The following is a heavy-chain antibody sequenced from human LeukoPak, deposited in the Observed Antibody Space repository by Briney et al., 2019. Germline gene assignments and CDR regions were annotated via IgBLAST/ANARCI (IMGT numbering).Heavy chain of an antibody. CDR3: AREREESYGMDV. J-gene: IGHJ6*02. CDR1: GFTFSSYA. D-gene: IGHD3-10*01. Sequence: PGGSLRLSCAASGFTFSSYAMSWVRQAPGKGLEWVSTISASGGSTYYADSVKGRFTISRDNSKNTLYLQMNSLRADDTAVYYCAREREESYGMDVWGQGTTVIVSS. V-gene: IGHV3-23*01. CDR2: ISASGGST.